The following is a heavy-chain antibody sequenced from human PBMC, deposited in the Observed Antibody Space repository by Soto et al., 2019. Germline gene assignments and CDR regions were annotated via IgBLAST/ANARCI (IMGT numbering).Heavy chain of an antibody. CDR1: DDSINSDKYY. Sequence: PSETLSLTCSVSDDSINSDKYYWGWIRQPPGKDLEWIGSIYYRGNAYYNPSLQTRVTISVDTSKNQFSLKLSSVTAADTAVYYCARDLLDSAVLFGTPYFDYWGQGTLVTVSS. CDR2: IYYRGNA. J-gene: IGHJ4*02. CDR3: ARDLLDSAVLFGTPYFDY. D-gene: IGHD2-8*01. V-gene: IGHV4-39*01.